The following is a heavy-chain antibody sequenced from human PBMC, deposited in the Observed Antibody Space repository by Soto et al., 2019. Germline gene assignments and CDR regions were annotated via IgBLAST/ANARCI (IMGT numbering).Heavy chain of an antibody. CDR1: GGSFSGYY. CDR2: INHSGST. CDR3: ARRRPTYYDILTGRPNFDY. Sequence: PSETLSLTCAVYGGSFSGYYWSWIRQPPGKGLEWIGEINHSGSTNYNPSLKSRVTISVDTSKNQFSLKLSSVTAADTAVYYCARRRPTYYDILTGRPNFDYWGQGTLVTVSS. D-gene: IGHD3-9*01. J-gene: IGHJ4*02. V-gene: IGHV4-34*01.